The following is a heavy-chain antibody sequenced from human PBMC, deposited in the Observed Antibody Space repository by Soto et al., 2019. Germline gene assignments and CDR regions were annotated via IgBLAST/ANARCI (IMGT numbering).Heavy chain of an antibody. V-gene: IGHV3-30*18. Sequence: GGSLRLSCAASGFTFSTYCIHWVRQPPCKGLEWVAVISSDGKSEHYEDPVKGRFSISRDNSKNTLSLQMNSLRVEDTAVYYCPKTITTDSGDSRSRGALIDDCGQGTLVTVSS. CDR2: ISSDGKSE. CDR1: GFTFSTYC. J-gene: IGHJ4*02. D-gene: IGHD3-22*01. CDR3: PKTITTDSGDSRSRGALIDD.